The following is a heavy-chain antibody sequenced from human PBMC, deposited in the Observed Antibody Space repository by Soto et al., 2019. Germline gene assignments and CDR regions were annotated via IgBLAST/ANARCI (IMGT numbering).Heavy chain of an antibody. CDR1: GGSISSGGYY. D-gene: IGHD3-22*01. J-gene: IGHJ5*02. V-gene: IGHV4-31*03. CDR2: IYYSGST. Sequence: QVQLQESGPGLVKPSQTLSLTCTVSGGSISSGGYYWRWIRQHPGQGLEWIGYIYYSGSTYYNPSLKSRVTISVDTSKNQFSLQLSSVTAADTAVDYCARGPGHRMTMIVVVPFDRCGQGNLVTVAS. CDR3: ARGPGHRMTMIVVVPFDR.